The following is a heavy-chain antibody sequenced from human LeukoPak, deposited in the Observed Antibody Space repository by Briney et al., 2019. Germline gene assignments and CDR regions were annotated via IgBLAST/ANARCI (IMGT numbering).Heavy chain of an antibody. D-gene: IGHD3-3*01. CDR3: ARGYYDFWSGQGPFDY. J-gene: IGHJ4*02. CDR1: GGSISSHY. Sequence: SETLSLTCTVSGGSISSHYWSWIRQPPGKGLEWIGYIYYNGSTNYNPSLKSRVTISVDTSKIQFSLKLSSVTAADTAVYYCARGYYDFWSGQGPFDYWGQGTLVTVSS. CDR2: IYYNGST. V-gene: IGHV4-59*11.